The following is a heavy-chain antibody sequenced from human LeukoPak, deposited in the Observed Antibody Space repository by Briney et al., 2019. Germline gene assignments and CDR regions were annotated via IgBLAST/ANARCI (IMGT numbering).Heavy chain of an antibody. CDR2: INPNSGGT. Sequence: ASVKVSCKASGYTFTGYYMHWVRQAPGQGLEWMGWINPNSGGTNYAQKFQGRVTMTRDTSISTAYMELSRLRSDDTAVYYCARELYGFYDSSGYQDYWGQGTLVTVSS. J-gene: IGHJ4*02. D-gene: IGHD3-22*01. CDR1: GYTFTGYY. CDR3: ARELYGFYDSSGYQDY. V-gene: IGHV1-2*02.